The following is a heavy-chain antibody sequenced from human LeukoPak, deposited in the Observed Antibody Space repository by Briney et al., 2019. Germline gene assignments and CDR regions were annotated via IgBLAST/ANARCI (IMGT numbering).Heavy chain of an antibody. CDR3: ARGRDYYDFWSGHVSPTPFDY. Sequence: SETLSLTCTVSGGSISSGGYYWSWIRQPPGKGLEWIGYIYHSGSTYYNPSLKSRVTISVDRSKNQFSLKLSSVTAADTAVYYCARGRDYYDFWSGHVSPTPFDYWGQGTLVTVSS. CDR2: IYHSGST. D-gene: IGHD3-3*01. V-gene: IGHV4-30-2*01. J-gene: IGHJ4*02. CDR1: GGSISSGGYY.